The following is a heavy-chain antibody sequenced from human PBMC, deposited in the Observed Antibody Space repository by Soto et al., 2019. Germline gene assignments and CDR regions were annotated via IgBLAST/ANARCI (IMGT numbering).Heavy chain of an antibody. J-gene: IGHJ4*02. CDR1: TFTVTSSA. CDR2: IVVGSGNT. CDR3: ATQREGPTYSFDY. D-gene: IGHD6-25*01. V-gene: IGHV1-58*01. Sequence: SVKVSCKASTFTVTSSAVQGVRQARGQRLGWIGWIVVGSGNTKYEQNFQERVTLTRDMSSGTAYLELSSLRSEDTAVYYCATQREGPTYSFDYWGQGTLVTVSS.